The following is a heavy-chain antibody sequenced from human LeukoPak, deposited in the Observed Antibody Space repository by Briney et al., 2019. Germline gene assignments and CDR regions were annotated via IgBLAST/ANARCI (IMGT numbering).Heavy chain of an antibody. CDR1: GYTFTSYG. V-gene: IGHV1-18*04. D-gene: IGHD2-15*01. CDR2: ISACNGNT. CDR3: ARVPGAAYYYGMDV. Sequence: ASVKVSCKASGYTFTSYGISWVRQAPGQGLEWMGWISACNGNTNYAQKLQGRVIMTTDTSTSTAYMELRSLRSDDTAVYYCARVPGAAYYYGMDVWGKGTTVTVSS. J-gene: IGHJ6*04.